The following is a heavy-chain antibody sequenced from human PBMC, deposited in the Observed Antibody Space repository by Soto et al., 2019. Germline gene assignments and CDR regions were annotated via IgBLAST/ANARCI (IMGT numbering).Heavy chain of an antibody. CDR3: ARETPWGYCSGGSCYSDAFDI. CDR1: GGTFSSYA. CDR2: IIPIFGTA. J-gene: IGHJ3*02. D-gene: IGHD2-15*01. Sequence: SVKVSCKASGGTFSSYAISWVRQAPGQGLEWMGGIIPIFGTANYAQKFQGRVTITADESTSTAYMELSSLRSEDTAVYYCARETPWGYCSGGSCYSDAFDIWGQGTMVTVSS. V-gene: IGHV1-69*13.